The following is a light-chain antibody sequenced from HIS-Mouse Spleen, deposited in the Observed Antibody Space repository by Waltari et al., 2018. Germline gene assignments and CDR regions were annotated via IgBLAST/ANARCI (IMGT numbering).Light chain of an antibody. CDR1: SSNIGRNY. J-gene: IGLJ1*01. V-gene: IGLV1-47*01. Sequence: QSVLTQPPSASGTPGQRVTISCSGSSSNIGRNYVDWYQQLPGTAPKLLIYRNNQRPSGVPDRFSGSKSGTSVSLAISGLRSEDEADYYCAAWDDSLSGYVFGTGTKVTVL. CDR2: RNN. CDR3: AAWDDSLSGYV.